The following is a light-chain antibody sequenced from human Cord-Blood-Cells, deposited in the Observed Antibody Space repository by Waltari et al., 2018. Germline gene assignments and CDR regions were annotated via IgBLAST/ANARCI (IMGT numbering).Light chain of an antibody. Sequence: QSALTQPASVSGSPGQSITISCTGTSSDVGSYNLVSWYQQHPGKAPKLMIYEGSKRPSVASNRFSGSKSGNTASLTISGLQAEDEADYYCCSYAGSSTWVFGGGTKLTVL. V-gene: IGLV2-23*01. CDR1: SSDVGSYNL. J-gene: IGLJ3*02. CDR2: EGS. CDR3: CSYAGSSTWV.